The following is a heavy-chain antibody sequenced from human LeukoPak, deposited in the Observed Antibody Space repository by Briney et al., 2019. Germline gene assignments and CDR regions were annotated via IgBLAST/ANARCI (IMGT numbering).Heavy chain of an antibody. CDR1: GFTVSSNY. V-gene: IGHV3-53*05. D-gene: IGHD3-10*01. CDR2: IYSGGST. CDR3: ARGSIRGRFDY. J-gene: IGHJ4*02. Sequence: GGSLRLSCAASGFTVSSNYMSWVRQAPGKGLEWVSVIYSGGSTYYADSVKGRFSISRDNYKNTLYLQMGSLRSEDMGVYYCARGSIRGRFDYWGQGTLVAVSS.